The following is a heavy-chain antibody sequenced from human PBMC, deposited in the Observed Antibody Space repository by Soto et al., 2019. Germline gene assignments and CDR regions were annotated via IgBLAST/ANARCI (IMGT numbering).Heavy chain of an antibody. D-gene: IGHD3-10*01. CDR1: GFTLSSYA. CDR3: ARDLHGSGGLNDY. V-gene: IGHV3-30-3*01. CDR2: ISYDGSNK. J-gene: IGHJ4*02. Sequence: GFTLSSYAMHWVRQATGRGLEWVAVISYDGSNKYYADSVKGRFTISRDNSKNTLYLQMNSLRAEDTAVYYCARDLHGSGGLNDYWGQGTLVTVSS.